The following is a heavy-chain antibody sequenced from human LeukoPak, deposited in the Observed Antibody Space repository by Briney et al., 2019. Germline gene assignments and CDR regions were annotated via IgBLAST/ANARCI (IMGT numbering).Heavy chain of an antibody. V-gene: IGHV3-21*01. D-gene: IGHD2-21*01. CDR2: ISSSSSYI. Sequence: GGSLRLSCAASGFTFSSYSMNWVRQAPGKGLEWVSSISSSSSYIYYADSVKGRFTISRDNAKNSLYLQMNSLRAEDTAVYYCATQKIEDGGDYAFDIWGQGTMVTVSS. CDR1: GFTFSSYS. J-gene: IGHJ3*02. CDR3: ATQKIEDGGDYAFDI.